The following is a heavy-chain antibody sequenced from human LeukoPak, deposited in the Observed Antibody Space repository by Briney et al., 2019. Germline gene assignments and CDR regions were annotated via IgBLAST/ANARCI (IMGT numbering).Heavy chain of an antibody. Sequence: GRSLRLSCAASGFTFSSYAMHWVRQAPGKGLEWVAAISYDGSNKYYADSVKGRFTISRDNSKNTLYLQMNSLRAEDTAVYYCARDDDYGDYLDYWGQGTLVTVSS. V-gene: IGHV3-30*04. J-gene: IGHJ4*02. CDR1: GFTFSSYA. D-gene: IGHD4-17*01. CDR3: ARDDDYGDYLDY. CDR2: ISYDGSNK.